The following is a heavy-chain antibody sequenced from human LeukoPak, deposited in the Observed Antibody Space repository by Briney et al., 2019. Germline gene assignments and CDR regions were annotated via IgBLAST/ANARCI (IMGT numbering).Heavy chain of an antibody. J-gene: IGHJ5*02. D-gene: IGHD6-13*01. Sequence: GGSLRLSCAASGFTLSSYDMHWVRQVLGEGLERVSSINTAGNTLFSGSVKGRFTITRANAKSSLYLQMNSLRVGDTAVYYCARGQPGGLDPWGQGTLVTVSS. CDR3: ARGQPGGLDP. V-gene: IGHV3-13*01. CDR1: GFTLSSYD. CDR2: INTAGNT.